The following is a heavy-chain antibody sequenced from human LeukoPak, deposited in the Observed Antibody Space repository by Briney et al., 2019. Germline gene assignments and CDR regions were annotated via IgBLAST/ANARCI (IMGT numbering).Heavy chain of an antibody. CDR1: GYTFTAYR. CDR2: INPNSGGT. V-gene: IGHV1-2*06. D-gene: IGHD4-17*01. J-gene: IGHJ3*01. Sequence: ASVTVSCKASGYTFTAYRMHWVRQAPGQGLEWMGRINPNSGGTNYAQKFQGRVTMTRDTSISTAYMELSRLTSDDTAAYYCATVTTGGAFDVWGQGTVVTVSS. CDR3: ATVTTGGAFDV.